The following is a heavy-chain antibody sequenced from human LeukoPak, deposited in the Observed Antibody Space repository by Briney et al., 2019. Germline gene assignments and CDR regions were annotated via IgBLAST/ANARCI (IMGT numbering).Heavy chain of an antibody. J-gene: IGHJ4*02. Sequence: GGSLRLSCAASGFTFSSYGMHWVRQAPGKGLEWVAVISYDGSNKYYADSVKGRFTISRDNAKNSLYLQMNSLRAEDTAVYYCARDLGFLGWYYFDYWGQGTLVTVSS. CDR3: ARDLGFLGWYYFDY. CDR1: GFTFSSYG. D-gene: IGHD3/OR15-3a*01. V-gene: IGHV3-30*03. CDR2: ISYDGSNK.